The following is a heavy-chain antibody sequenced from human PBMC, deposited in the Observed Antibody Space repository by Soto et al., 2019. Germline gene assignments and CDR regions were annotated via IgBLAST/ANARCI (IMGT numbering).Heavy chain of an antibody. D-gene: IGHD1-26*01. V-gene: IGHV3-23*01. CDR2: ISGGTT. Sequence: EVQLLESGGGLVQPGGSLRLSCVASGSTFSSDVMSWVRQAPGKGLEWVSGISGGTTYYADSVKGRFTISRDNFKNTLFLQMNSLRAEDTALYQCATRDRATSGISHFYGTDVWGQGTTVTVSS. CDR3: ATRDRATSGISHFYGTDV. CDR1: GSTFSSDV. J-gene: IGHJ6*02.